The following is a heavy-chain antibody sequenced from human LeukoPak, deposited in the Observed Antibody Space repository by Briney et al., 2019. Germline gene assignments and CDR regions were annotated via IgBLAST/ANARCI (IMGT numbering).Heavy chain of an antibody. CDR2: IYSGGST. D-gene: IGHD1-26*01. Sequence: PGGSLRLSCAASGFTVSSNYMSWVRQAPGKGLEWVSVIYSGGSTYYADSVKGRFTISRDNSKNTLYLQMNSLRAEDTAVYYCAGAGGTYYGIAFDMWGQGTMVTVSS. J-gene: IGHJ3*02. V-gene: IGHV3-66*01. CDR3: AGAGGTYYGIAFDM. CDR1: GFTVSSNY.